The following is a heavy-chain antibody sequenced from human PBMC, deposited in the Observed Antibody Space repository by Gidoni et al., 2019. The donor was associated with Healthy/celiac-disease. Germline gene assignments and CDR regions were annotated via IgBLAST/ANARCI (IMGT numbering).Heavy chain of an antibody. V-gene: IGHV4-39*01. J-gene: IGHJ4*02. Sequence: QLQLQESGPGLVKPSATLSLTCTVPGGSISSSSYYWGWIRQPPGKGLEWIGSIYYSGSTYYNPSLKSRVTISVDTSKNQFSLKLSSVTAADTAVYYCAYSGAYCGGDCFKGGIDYWGQGTLVTVSS. D-gene: IGHD2-21*02. CDR1: GGSISSSSYY. CDR3: AYSGAYCGGDCFKGGIDY. CDR2: IYYSGST.